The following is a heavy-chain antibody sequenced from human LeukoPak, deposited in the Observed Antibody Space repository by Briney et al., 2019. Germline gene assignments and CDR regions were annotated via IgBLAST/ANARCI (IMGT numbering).Heavy chain of an antibody. J-gene: IGHJ3*02. V-gene: IGHV1-69*06. D-gene: IGHD4-17*01. CDR3: ATRAPRGDYGDYVEAFDI. CDR2: IIPIFGTA. CDR1: GYTFTSYY. Sequence: SVKVSCTASGYTFTSYYMHWVRQAPGQGLEWMGGIIPIFGTANYAQKFQGRVTMTEDTSTDTAYMELSSLRSEDTAVYYCATRAPRGDYGDYVEAFDIWGQGTMVTVSS.